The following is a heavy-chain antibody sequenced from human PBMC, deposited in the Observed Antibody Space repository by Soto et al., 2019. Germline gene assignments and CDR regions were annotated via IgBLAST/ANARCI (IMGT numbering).Heavy chain of an antibody. V-gene: IGHV3-11*01. CDR2: ISSSGSTI. J-gene: IGHJ4*02. CDR3: AGPRYCNGANCYPRPFDY. Sequence: PGGSLRLSCAASGFSFSDYYMSWIRQAPGKGLEWISYISSSGSTIYYADSVKGRFTISRDNAKNSLSLQMNSLRAEDMAVYYCAGPRYCNGANCYPRPFDYWGQGTLVTVSS. D-gene: IGHD2-15*01. CDR1: GFSFSDYY.